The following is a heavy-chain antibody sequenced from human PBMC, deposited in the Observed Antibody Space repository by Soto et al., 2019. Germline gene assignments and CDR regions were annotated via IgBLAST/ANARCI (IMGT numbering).Heavy chain of an antibody. J-gene: IGHJ5*02. CDR2: IYYSGST. CDR1: GGSISSSSYY. Sequence: QLQLQESGPGLVKPSETLSLTCTVSGGSISSSSYYWGWIRQPPGKGLEWIGSIYYSGSTYYNPSLKSRVTISVDTSKNQFSLKLSSVTAADTAVYYCARPLYDPFNWFDPWGQGTLVTVSS. CDR3: ARPLYDPFNWFDP. D-gene: IGHD3-22*01. V-gene: IGHV4-39*01.